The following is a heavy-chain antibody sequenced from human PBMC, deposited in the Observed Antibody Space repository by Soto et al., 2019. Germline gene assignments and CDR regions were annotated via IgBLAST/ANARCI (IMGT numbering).Heavy chain of an antibody. J-gene: IGHJ6*02. Sequence: PSETLSLTCTVSGGSISSSSYSWGWIRQPPGKGLEWIGSIYYSGSTYYNPSLKSRVTISVDTSKNQFSLKLSSVTAADTAVYYCARQGYSSSWFYYYYYGMDVWGQGTTVTVSS. V-gene: IGHV4-39*01. D-gene: IGHD6-13*01. CDR1: GGSISSSSYS. CDR2: IYYSGST. CDR3: ARQGYSSSWFYYYYYGMDV.